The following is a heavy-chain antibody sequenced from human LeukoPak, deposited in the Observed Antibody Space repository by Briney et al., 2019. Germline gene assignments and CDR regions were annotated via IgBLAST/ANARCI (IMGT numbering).Heavy chain of an antibody. J-gene: IGHJ4*02. Sequence: GGSLILSCAASGFTFSSYAMHWVRQAPGKGVEWVAVISYDGSNKDYANSVKSRFTISRDNAKNTLYLQMNSLRTEDTAVYYCARAPVWFGEWFFDYWGQGTLVTVSS. CDR3: ARAPVWFGEWFFDY. CDR2: ISYDGSNK. V-gene: IGHV3-30-3*01. D-gene: IGHD3-10*01. CDR1: GFTFSSYA.